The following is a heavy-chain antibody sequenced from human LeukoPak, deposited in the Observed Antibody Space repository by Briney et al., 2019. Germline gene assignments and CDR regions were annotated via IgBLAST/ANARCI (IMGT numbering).Heavy chain of an antibody. CDR1: GFTVSSNY. Sequence: PGGCLRLSCATSGFTVSSNYMSWVRQAPGKGLEWVSIIYSGGATYYADSVKGRFTISRANSKNTLYLQMNSLRAEDTAVYYCMGELYWGQGTLVTVSS. CDR2: IYSGGAT. J-gene: IGHJ4*02. V-gene: IGHV3-66*02. CDR3: MGELY. D-gene: IGHD1-26*01.